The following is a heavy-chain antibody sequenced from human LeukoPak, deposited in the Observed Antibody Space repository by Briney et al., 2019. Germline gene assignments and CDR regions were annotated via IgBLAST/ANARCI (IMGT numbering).Heavy chain of an antibody. CDR1: GFTFSSYA. V-gene: IGHV3-23*01. CDR3: AKGLRIVVVPAATKTYYFDY. Sequence: GGPLRLSCAASGFTFSSYAMSWVRQAPGKGLELVSAISGSGGSTYYADSVKGRFTISRDNSKNTLYLQMNSLRAEDTAVYYCAKGLRIVVVPAATKTYYFDYWGQGTLVTVSS. D-gene: IGHD2-2*01. CDR2: ISGSGGST. J-gene: IGHJ4*02.